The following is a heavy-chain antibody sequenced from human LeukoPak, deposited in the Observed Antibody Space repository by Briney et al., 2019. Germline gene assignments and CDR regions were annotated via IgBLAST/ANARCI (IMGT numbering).Heavy chain of an antibody. Sequence: PGGSLRLSCEASGFTFSTYGMHWVRQAPGKGLEWVAVISYDGSNKYYADSVKGRFTISRDNSKNTLYLQMNSLRAEDTAVYYCAQTGIAARPGSKMFDYWGQGTLVTVSS. J-gene: IGHJ4*02. CDR3: AQTGIAARPGSKMFDY. CDR1: GFTFSTYG. D-gene: IGHD6-6*01. CDR2: ISYDGSNK. V-gene: IGHV3-30*19.